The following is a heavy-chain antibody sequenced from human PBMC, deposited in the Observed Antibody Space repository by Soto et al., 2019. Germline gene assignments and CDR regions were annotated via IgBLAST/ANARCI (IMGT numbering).Heavy chain of an antibody. CDR2: IIPIFGTA. Sequence: SVKVSCKASGGTFSSYAISWVRQAPGQGLEWMGGIIPIFGTANYAQKFQGRVTITADESTSTAYMELSSLRSEDTAVYYCARGPHYYDGLFDYWGQGTLVTVSS. J-gene: IGHJ4*02. D-gene: IGHD3-22*01. V-gene: IGHV1-69*13. CDR1: GGTFSSYA. CDR3: ARGPHYYDGLFDY.